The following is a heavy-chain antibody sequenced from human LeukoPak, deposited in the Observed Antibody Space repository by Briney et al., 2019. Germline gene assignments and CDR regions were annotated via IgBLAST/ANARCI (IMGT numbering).Heavy chain of an antibody. D-gene: IGHD3-22*01. CDR3: AKGSYCDSSGSFYFDY. CDR2: ISGSGDNT. V-gene: IGHV3-23*01. CDR1: GFSVSINY. J-gene: IGHJ4*02. Sequence: GGSLRLSCAASGFSVSINYMSWVRQAPGKGLEWVSGISGSGDNTYYADSVKGRFTISRDNSKNTLYVQVNSLGTEDTAAYYCAKGSYCDSSGSFYFDYWGQGTLVTVSS.